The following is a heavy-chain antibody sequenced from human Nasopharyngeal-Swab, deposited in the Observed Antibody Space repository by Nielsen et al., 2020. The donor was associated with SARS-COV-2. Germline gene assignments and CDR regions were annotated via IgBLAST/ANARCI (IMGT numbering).Heavy chain of an antibody. CDR2: INSDGSST. CDR3: ARGYSGSYRIDY. D-gene: IGHD1-26*01. J-gene: IGHJ4*02. CDR1: GFTFSSYW. Sequence: GESLKISCAASGFTFSSYWMHWVRQAPGKGLVWVSRINSDGSSTSYADSVKGRFTISRDNAKNTLYLQMNGLRADDTAVYYCARGYSGSYRIDYWGQGTLVTVSS. V-gene: IGHV3-74*01.